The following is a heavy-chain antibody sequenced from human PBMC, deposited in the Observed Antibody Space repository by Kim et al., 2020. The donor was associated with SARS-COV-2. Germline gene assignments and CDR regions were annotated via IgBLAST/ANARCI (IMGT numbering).Heavy chain of an antibody. Sequence: GGSLRLSCAASGFTFSSYGMHWVRQAPGKGLEWVAVISYDGSNKYYADSVKGRFTISRDNSKNTLYLQMNSLRAEDTAVYYCAKGALEWLLWNYYYYMDVWGKGTTVTVSS. V-gene: IGHV3-30*18. CDR2: ISYDGSNK. CDR3: AKGALEWLLWNYYYYMDV. D-gene: IGHD3-3*01. CDR1: GFTFSSYG. J-gene: IGHJ6*03.